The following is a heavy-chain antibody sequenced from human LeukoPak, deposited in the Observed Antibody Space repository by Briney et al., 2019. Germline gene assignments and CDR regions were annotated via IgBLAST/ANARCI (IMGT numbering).Heavy chain of an antibody. D-gene: IGHD5-18*01. J-gene: IGHJ4*02. CDR3: ARVIQQSNWKSGFDY. CDR1: GGSISNYY. CDR2: IHSSGST. Sequence: SETLSLTCTVSGGSISNYYWSWIRQPAGKTLEWVGRIHSSGSTHYNPSLKGRVTVSVDTSKNQFSLRLTSVTAADTAVYYCARVIQQSNWKSGFDYWGQGTLVTVSS. V-gene: IGHV4-4*07.